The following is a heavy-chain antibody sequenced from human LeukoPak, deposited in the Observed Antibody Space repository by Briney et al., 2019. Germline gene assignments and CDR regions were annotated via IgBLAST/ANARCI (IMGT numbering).Heavy chain of an antibody. D-gene: IGHD6-13*01. CDR1: GGSISSYY. CDR2: IYYSGST. CDR3: ARDLRTAAAGKYYYYGMDV. Sequence: SSETLSLTCTVSGGSISSYYWSWIRQPPGKGLEWTGYIYYSGSTNYNPSLKSRVTISVDTSKNQFSLKLSSVTAADTAVYYCARDLRTAAAGKYYYYGMDVWGQGTTVTVSS. J-gene: IGHJ6*02. V-gene: IGHV4-59*01.